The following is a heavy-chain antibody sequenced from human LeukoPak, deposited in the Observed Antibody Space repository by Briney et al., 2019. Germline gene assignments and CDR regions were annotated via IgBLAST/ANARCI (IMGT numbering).Heavy chain of an antibody. Sequence: PGRSLRLSCAASGFTFSSYAMHWVRQAPGKGLEWVAVISYDGSNKYHADSVKGRFTISRDNSKNTLYLQMNSLRAEDTAVYYCASLNYDILTGYHQADYWGQGTLVTVSS. D-gene: IGHD3-9*01. J-gene: IGHJ4*02. V-gene: IGHV3-30*01. CDR2: ISYDGSNK. CDR1: GFTFSSYA. CDR3: ASLNYDILTGYHQADY.